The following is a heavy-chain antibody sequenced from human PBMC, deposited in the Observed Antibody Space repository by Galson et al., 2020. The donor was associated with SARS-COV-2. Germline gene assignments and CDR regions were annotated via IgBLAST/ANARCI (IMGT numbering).Heavy chain of an antibody. D-gene: IGHD6-13*01. Sequence: GGSLRLSCAASGFTFRGYAMHWVRQAPGKGLEWVALVLYDGSSEFYADSVKGRFTISRDNSKNTLFLQMNSLRAEDTAVYYCAKERVAYSSTWYFNQWGQGTLVTVSS. J-gene: IGHJ1*01. CDR1: GFTFRGYA. CDR2: VLYDGSSE. CDR3: AKERVAYSSTWYFNQ. V-gene: IGHV3-33*03.